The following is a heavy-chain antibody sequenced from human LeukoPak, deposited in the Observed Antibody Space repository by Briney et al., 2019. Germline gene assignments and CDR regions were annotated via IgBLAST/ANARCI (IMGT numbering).Heavy chain of an antibody. Sequence: SETLSLTCTVSGGSISSYYWSWLRQPPGKGLEWIGYIYYSGSTNYNPSLKSRVTISVDTSKNQFSLKLSSVTAADTAVYYCARQGSSWDFDYWGQGTLVTVSS. V-gene: IGHV4-59*01. CDR2: IYYSGST. CDR1: GGSISSYY. D-gene: IGHD6-13*01. CDR3: ARQGSSWDFDY. J-gene: IGHJ4*02.